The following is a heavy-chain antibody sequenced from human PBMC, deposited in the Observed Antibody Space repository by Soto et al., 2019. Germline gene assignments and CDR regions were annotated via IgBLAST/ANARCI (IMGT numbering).Heavy chain of an antibody. CDR2: MNPNSGNT. Sequence: VKVSCKASGYTFTSYDINWVRQATGQGLEWMGWMNPNSGNTGYAQKFQGRVTMTRNTSISTAYMELSSLRSEDTAVYYCAGGGVPAAMYYYYYYMDVWGKGTTVTVSS. CDR3: AGGGVPAAMYYYYYYMDV. D-gene: IGHD2-2*01. CDR1: GYTFTSYD. V-gene: IGHV1-8*01. J-gene: IGHJ6*03.